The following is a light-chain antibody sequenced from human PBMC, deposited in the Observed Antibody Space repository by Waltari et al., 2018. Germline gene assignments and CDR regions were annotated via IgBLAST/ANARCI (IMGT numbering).Light chain of an antibody. CDR1: QSILSTSNNKNY. CDR3: QQCFGAPIT. J-gene: IGKJ4*01. Sequence: IVMTQYPESLVVSLGERATINCKSSQSILSTSNNKNYLVWYQQRPGQPPRLLISWASTRESGVPDRFSGSGSGTDFTLTISSLQAEDVAVYYCQQCFGAPITFCGGTKVELK. CDR2: WAS. V-gene: IGKV4-1*01.